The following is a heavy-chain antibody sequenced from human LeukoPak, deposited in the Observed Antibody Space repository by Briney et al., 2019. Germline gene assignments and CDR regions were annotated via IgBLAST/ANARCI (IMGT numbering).Heavy chain of an antibody. D-gene: IGHD5-18*01. CDR3: ARARGYSYGYQGIRFDP. V-gene: IGHV1-2*02. CDR2: INPNSGGT. Sequence: ASVKVSCKASGYTFTGYYMHWVRQAPGQGLEWRGWINPNSGGTNYAQKFQGRVTMTRDTSISTAYMELSRLRSDDTAVYYCARARGYSYGYQGIRFDPWGQGTLVTVSS. J-gene: IGHJ5*02. CDR1: GYTFTGYY.